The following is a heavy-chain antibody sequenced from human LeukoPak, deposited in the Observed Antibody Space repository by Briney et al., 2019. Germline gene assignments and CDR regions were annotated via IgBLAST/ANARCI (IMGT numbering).Heavy chain of an antibody. J-gene: IGHJ3*02. CDR2: IYYSGST. CDR3: ARGPYDILTGSTDAFDI. Sequence: SETLSLTCTVSGGSISSSSYYWGWIRQPPGKGLEWIGSIYYSGSTYYNPSLKSRVTISVDTSKNQFSLKLSSVTAADTAVYYCARGPYDILTGSTDAFDIWGQGTMVTVSS. V-gene: IGHV4-39*07. CDR1: GGSISSSSYY. D-gene: IGHD3-9*01.